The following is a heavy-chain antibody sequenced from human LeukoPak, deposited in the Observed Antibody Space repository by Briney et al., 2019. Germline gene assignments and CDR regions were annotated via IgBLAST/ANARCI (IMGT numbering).Heavy chain of an antibody. D-gene: IGHD2-15*01. CDR1: GFTLSPYN. CDR2: ISHSSTTI. V-gene: IGHV3-48*01. J-gene: IGHJ3*01. CDR3: AREGPLLVSEDAFDF. Sequence: AGSLRLSCAASGFTLSPYNMNWVRQAAGKGLEWISYISHSSTTIYYADSVEGRFTISRDNAKNSLYLQMNSLRADDTAVYYCAREGPLLVSEDAFDFWGQGTMVTVSS.